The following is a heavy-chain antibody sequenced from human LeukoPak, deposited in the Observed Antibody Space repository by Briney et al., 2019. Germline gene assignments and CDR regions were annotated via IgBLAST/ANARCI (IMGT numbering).Heavy chain of an antibody. J-gene: IGHJ5*02. Sequence: GGSLRLSCEASGFTVSSNYMSWVRQAPGKGLEWVSVIYSGGSTYYADSVKGRFTISRDNSKNTLYLQMNSLRAEDTAVYYCARDDFWSGYYRYDPWGQGTLVTVSS. CDR1: GFTVSSNY. D-gene: IGHD3-3*01. CDR2: IYSGGST. V-gene: IGHV3-66*02. CDR3: ARDDFWSGYYRYDP.